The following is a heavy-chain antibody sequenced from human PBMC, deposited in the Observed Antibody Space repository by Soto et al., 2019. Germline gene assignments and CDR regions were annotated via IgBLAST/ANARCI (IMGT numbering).Heavy chain of an antibody. J-gene: IGHJ4*02. D-gene: IGHD4-17*01. CDR2: INSDGSNK. CDR1: GFTFSSYW. CDR3: AKNSYGDYTEAFDY. Sequence: GSLRLSCAASGFTFSSYWMSWVRQAPGKGLEWVSNINSDGSNKNYADSVKGRFTISRDNAKNTLYLQMNSLRAEDTAVYYCAKNSYGDYTEAFDYWGQGTLVTVSS. V-gene: IGHV3-7*01.